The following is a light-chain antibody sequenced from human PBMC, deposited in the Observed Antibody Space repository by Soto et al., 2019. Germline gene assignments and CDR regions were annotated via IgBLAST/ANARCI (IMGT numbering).Light chain of an antibody. CDR3: FSFSGG. V-gene: IGLV2-11*01. CDR1: NSDVGAYNY. CDR2: DVN. J-gene: IGLJ2*01. Sequence: QSALTQPRSVSGSPGQSVTISCAGTNSDVGAYNYVSWHQQHPGKAPKLIIYDVNKRPSGVPDRFSGFKSGNTASLNIYGLQTEDEADYHCFSFSGGIGGGTKVTVL.